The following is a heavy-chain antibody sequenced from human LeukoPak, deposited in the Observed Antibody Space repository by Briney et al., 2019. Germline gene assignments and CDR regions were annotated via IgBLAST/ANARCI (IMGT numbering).Heavy chain of an antibody. CDR1: GGSISNYY. V-gene: IGHV4-59*01. D-gene: IGHD5-24*01. CDR3: ARVERRDGYTFGY. J-gene: IGHJ4*02. Sequence: SETLSLTCTVSGGSISNYYSSWIRQPPAQGLELIGYVYYSGSTNYNPSLKSRVTISLDTSKNQFSLMLSSVTAADTAVYFCARVERRDGYTFGYWGQGTLVTVSS. CDR2: VYYSGST.